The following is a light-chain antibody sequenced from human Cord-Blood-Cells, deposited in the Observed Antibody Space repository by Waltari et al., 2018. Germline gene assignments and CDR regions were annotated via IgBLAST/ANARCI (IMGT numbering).Light chain of an antibody. CDR3: SSYTSSSTYV. CDR2: DVS. CDR1: SSDVGVYNY. Sequence: QSALTQPASVSGSPGQSITISCTATSSDVGVYNYVSWYQQHPGKAPKLMIYDVSKRPSGVSNRFSGSKSGNTASLTISGLQAEDEADYYCSSYTSSSTYVFGTGTKVTVL. J-gene: IGLJ1*01. V-gene: IGLV2-14*01.